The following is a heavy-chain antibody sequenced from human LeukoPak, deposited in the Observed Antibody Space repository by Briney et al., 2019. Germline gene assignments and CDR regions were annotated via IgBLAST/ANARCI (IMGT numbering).Heavy chain of an antibody. V-gene: IGHV1-18*01. Sequence: ASVKVSCKASGYTFTSYGISWVRQAPGQGLEWMGWISAYNANTNYAQKLQGRVTMTTDTSTTTAYMELRSLRSDDTAVYYCARDQGGYYDSGSYHDYWGQGTLVTVSS. J-gene: IGHJ4*02. CDR3: ARDQGGYYDSGSYHDY. CDR2: ISAYNANT. D-gene: IGHD3-10*01. CDR1: GYTFTSYG.